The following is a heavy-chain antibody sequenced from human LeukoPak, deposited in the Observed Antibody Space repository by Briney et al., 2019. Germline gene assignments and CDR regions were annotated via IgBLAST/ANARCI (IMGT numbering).Heavy chain of an antibody. CDR1: GFTVSSNY. J-gene: IGHJ3*02. CDR3: AKGYYDSSAYTYGFDI. D-gene: IGHD3-22*01. Sequence: GGSLRLSCAASGFTVSSNYMSWVRQAPGKGLEWVSYISSSSSTIYYADSVKGRFTISRDNAKNSLYLQMNSLRAEDTAVYYCAKGYYDSSAYTYGFDIWGQGTMVTVSS. V-gene: IGHV3-48*01. CDR2: ISSSSSTI.